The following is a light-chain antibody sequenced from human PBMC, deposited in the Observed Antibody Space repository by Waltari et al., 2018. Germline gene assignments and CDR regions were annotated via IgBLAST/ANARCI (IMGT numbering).Light chain of an antibody. CDR1: QSVGST. V-gene: IGKV3D-15*01. J-gene: IGKJ1*01. CDR3: QKYNDWPWT. Sequence: VMMQSPATLSLSPGERATLSCRASQSVGSTLAWYQQKPGQAPRLLIYYASSLATGIPDRFSGSGSGTEFTLTISSLDPEDVGVYYCQKYNDWPWTFGQGTKVEIK. CDR2: YAS.